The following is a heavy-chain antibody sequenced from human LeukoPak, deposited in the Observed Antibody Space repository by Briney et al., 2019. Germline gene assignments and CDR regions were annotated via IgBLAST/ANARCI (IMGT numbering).Heavy chain of an antibody. CDR1: GVSISSSSYY. D-gene: IGHD3-16*01. V-gene: IGHV4-39*01. CDR2: IYYSGST. CDR3: ARGGGAFDI. J-gene: IGHJ3*02. Sequence: PSETLSLTCTVSGVSISSSSYYWGWLRQAPGKGLEWIGSIYYSGSTYYNPSLKSRVTISVDTSKNQFSLKLSSVTAADTAVYYCARGGGAFDIWGQGTMVTVSS.